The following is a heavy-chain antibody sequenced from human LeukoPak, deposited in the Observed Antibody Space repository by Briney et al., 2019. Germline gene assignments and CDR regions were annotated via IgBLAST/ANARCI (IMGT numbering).Heavy chain of an antibody. CDR1: GDSVSSNSVA. D-gene: IGHD3-22*01. CDR3: AREGYYDSSGYHTAFDI. V-gene: IGHV6-1*01. Sequence: SQTLSLTCAISGDSVSSNSVAWNWIRQSPSRGLEWLGRTYYRSKWCNDYAVSVKSRITINPDTSKNQFSLQLNSVTPEDTAVYYCAREGYYDSSGYHTAFDIWGQGTMVTVSS. CDR2: TYYRSKWCN. J-gene: IGHJ3*02.